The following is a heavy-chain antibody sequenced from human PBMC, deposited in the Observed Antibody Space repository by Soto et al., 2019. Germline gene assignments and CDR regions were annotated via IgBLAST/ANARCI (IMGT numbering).Heavy chain of an antibody. V-gene: IGHV4-30-2*01. CDR2: IYHSGST. Sequence: QLQLQESGSGLVKPSQTLSLTCAVSGGSISSGGYSWSWIRQPPGKGLEWLGYIYHSGSTYYIPSLKSRVTISVNRSKNQFSLKLSAVTAADTAVYYCARGDSTSCYARRCRFDPWGQGTLVTVSS. J-gene: IGHJ5*02. D-gene: IGHD2-2*01. CDR1: GGSISSGGYS. CDR3: ARGDSTSCYARRCRFDP.